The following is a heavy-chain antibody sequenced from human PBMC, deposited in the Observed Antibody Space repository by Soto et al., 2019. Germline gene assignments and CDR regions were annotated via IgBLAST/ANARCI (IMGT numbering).Heavy chain of an antibody. J-gene: IGHJ6*03. CDR2: ISGSGGST. D-gene: IGHD3-10*01. V-gene: IGHV3-23*01. CDR1: GFTFSSYA. Sequence: GESLKISCAASGFTFSSYAMSWVRQAPGKGLEWVSAISGSGGSTYYADSVKGRFTISRDNSKNTLYLQMNSLRAEDTAVYYCAKDRTVRGTYYMDVWGKGTTVTVSS. CDR3: AKDRTVRGTYYMDV.